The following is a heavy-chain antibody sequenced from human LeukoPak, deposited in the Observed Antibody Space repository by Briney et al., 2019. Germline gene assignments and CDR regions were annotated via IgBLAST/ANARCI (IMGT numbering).Heavy chain of an antibody. Sequence: GGSLRLSCAASGFTFSSYSMNWVRQAPGKGLEWVSSISSSSSYIYYADSVKGRFTISRDNSKNTVYLQMNNLRAEDTAVYYCARNVETTHGFIYYFGHWGQGTLVTVSS. V-gene: IGHV3-21*04. J-gene: IGHJ4*02. D-gene: IGHD1-1*01. CDR3: ARNVETTHGFIYYFGH. CDR2: ISSSSSYI. CDR1: GFTFSSYS.